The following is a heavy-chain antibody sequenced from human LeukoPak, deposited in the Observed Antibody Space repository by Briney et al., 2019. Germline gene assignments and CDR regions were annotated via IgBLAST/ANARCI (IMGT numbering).Heavy chain of an antibody. V-gene: IGHV3-23*01. J-gene: IGHJ4*02. CDR3: AKGAACRGYTYVAN. Sequence: PGGSLRLSCAASAFTFRSYAMIWVRQAPGKGLEWVSDISGSGGSTYYSDSAKGRFTISRDNSNNTLYLQMNSLRAEDTAVYYCAKGAACRGYTYVANWGRGTLVSVSS. CDR2: ISGSGGST. D-gene: IGHD5-18*01. CDR1: AFTFRSYA.